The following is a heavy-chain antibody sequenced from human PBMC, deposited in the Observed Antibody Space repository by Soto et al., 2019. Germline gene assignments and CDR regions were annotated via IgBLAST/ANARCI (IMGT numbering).Heavy chain of an antibody. CDR3: ARDGYRQSGYYWREEEYGMDV. Sequence: ASVKVSSNASGYTFTSYGISWLRQAPGQGIEWMGWISAYNGNTNYARKLQGRVTMTTDTSTSRAYMELRSLRSDDTAVYYCARDGYRQSGYYWREEEYGMDVWGQGTTVTVSS. V-gene: IGHV1-18*04. CDR1: GYTFTSYG. J-gene: IGHJ6*02. D-gene: IGHD3-3*01. CDR2: ISAYNGNT.